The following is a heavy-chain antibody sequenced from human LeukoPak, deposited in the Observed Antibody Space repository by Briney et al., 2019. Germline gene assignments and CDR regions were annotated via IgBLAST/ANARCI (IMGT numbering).Heavy chain of an antibody. J-gene: IGHJ5*02. CDR1: GYIFTGYY. CDR3: ARVSLSWGYYGSGSYHWFDP. D-gene: IGHD3-10*01. Sequence: GASVKVSCKASGYIFTGYYMHWVRQAPGQGLEWMGWINPNSGGTNYAQKFQGRVTMTRDTSISTAYMELSRLRSDDTAVYYCARVSLSWGYYGSGSYHWFDPWGQGTLVTVSS. CDR2: INPNSGGT. V-gene: IGHV1-2*02.